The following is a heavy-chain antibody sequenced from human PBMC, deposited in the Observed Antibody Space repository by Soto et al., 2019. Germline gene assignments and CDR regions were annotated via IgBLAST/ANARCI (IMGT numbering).Heavy chain of an antibody. V-gene: IGHV3-21*01. CDR2: ISSSSSYI. CDR1: GFIFDNFG. CDR3: ARQGTGETAPNYFDY. J-gene: IGHJ4*02. Sequence: GGNLRIACAASGFIFDNFGMSWVRQAPGKWLEWVSSISSSSSYIYYADSVKGRFTISRDNAKNSLYLQMNSLRAEDTAVYYCARQGTGETAPNYFDYWGQGTLVNVSA. D-gene: IGHD1-1*01.